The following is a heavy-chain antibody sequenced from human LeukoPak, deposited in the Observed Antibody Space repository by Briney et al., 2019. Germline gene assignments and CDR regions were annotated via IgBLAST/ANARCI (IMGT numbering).Heavy chain of an antibody. D-gene: IGHD5-24*01. CDR3: ARGPFWVNERSFDP. Sequence: SETLSLTCAVYGGSFSGHYWSCIRQPPGKGLEWIGEITHSGSTNYNPSLKSRVTISLDTSKNQFSLKLTSVTAADTAVYYCARGPFWVNERSFDPWGQGTPVTVSS. V-gene: IGHV4-34*01. CDR2: ITHSGST. CDR1: GGSFSGHY. J-gene: IGHJ5*02.